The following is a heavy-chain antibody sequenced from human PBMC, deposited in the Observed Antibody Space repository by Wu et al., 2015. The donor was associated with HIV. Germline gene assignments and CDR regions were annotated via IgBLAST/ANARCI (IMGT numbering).Heavy chain of an antibody. CDR2: IIPLFGTT. CDR3: ARSYAFADYDIGATGYSGMDV. D-gene: IGHD3-16*01. V-gene: IGHV1-69*13. Sequence: QVQLVQSGAEVKKPGSSVKVSCKASGGTLTTYAFNWVRQAPGQGLDWMGRIIPLFGTTNYAQNLQARVSITADEFTNTVYLEVNSLRSEDTAVYYCARSYAFADYDIGATGYSGMDVWGQGTTVTVSS. J-gene: IGHJ6*02. CDR1: GGTLTTYA.